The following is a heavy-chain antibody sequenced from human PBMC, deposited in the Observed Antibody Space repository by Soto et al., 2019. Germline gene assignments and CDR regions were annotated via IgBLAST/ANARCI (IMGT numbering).Heavy chain of an antibody. V-gene: IGHV3-30-3*01. Sequence: GSLRLSCAASQFTFSSYAMHWARQAPGKGLEWVAVISYDGSNKYYADSVKGRFTISRDNSKNTLYLQMNSLRAEDTAVYYCARDPNCSGGSCRYIPYYWGQGTLVTVS. D-gene: IGHD2-15*01. CDR3: ARDPNCSGGSCRYIPYY. J-gene: IGHJ4*02. CDR1: QFTFSSYA. CDR2: ISYDGSNK.